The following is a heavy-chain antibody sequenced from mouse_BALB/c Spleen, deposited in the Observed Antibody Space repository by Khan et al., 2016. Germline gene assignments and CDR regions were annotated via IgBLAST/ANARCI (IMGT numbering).Heavy chain of an antibody. CDR2: IWGDGST. CDR3: ARVWGDY. V-gene: IGHV2-6-7*01. J-gene: IGHJ4*01. CDR1: GFSLTGYG. D-gene: IGHD1-1*02. Sequence: QVQLKESGPGLVAPSQSLSITCTVSGFSLTGYGVNWVRQPPGKGLEWLGMIWGDGSTDYNSGLKSSLSISKDNSKSQVFLKMNSLQTDDTARYDCARVWGDYGGQGTSVTVSS.